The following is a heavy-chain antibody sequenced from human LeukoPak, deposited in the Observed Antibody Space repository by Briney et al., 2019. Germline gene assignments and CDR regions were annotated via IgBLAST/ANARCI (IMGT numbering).Heavy chain of an antibody. CDR3: ARHYDFWSGYPYPDY. CDR2: IYYSGST. Sequence: SETLSLTCTVSGGSISSSSYYWGWIRQPPGKGLEWIGSIYYSGSTYYNPSLKSRVTISVDTSKNQFSLKLSSVTAADTAVYYCARHYDFWSGYPYPDYWGQGTLVTVSS. J-gene: IGHJ4*02. D-gene: IGHD3-3*01. V-gene: IGHV4-39*07. CDR1: GGSISSSSYY.